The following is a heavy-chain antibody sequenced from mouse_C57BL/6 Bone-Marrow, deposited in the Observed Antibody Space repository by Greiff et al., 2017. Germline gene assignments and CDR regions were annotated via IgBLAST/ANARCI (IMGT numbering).Heavy chain of an antibody. J-gene: IGHJ2*01. V-gene: IGHV1-78*01. CDR3: ASPTVNYFDY. CDR1: GYTFTDHT. CDR2: IYPRDGST. Sequence: QVQLQQSDAELVKPGASVKISCKVSGYTFTDHTIHWMKKRTEQGLEWIGYIYPRDGSTKYNEKLKGKATLTADKSSSTPDLQLNSLTSEVSAFYFCASPTVNYFDYWGQCTTLTVSS. D-gene: IGHD2-10*01.